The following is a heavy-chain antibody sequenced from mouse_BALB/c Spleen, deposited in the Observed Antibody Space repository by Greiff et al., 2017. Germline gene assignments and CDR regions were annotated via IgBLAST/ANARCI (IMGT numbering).Heavy chain of an antibody. V-gene: IGHV5-12-2*01. CDR3: ARIYYGNYGLYYYAMDY. J-gene: IGHJ4*01. CDR1: GFTFSSYT. CDR2: ISNGGGST. Sequence: EVMLVESGGGLVQPGGSLKLSCAASGFTFSSYTMSWVRQTPEKRLEWVAYISNGGGSTYYPDTVKGRFTISRDNAKNTLYLQMSSLKSEDTAMYYCARIYYGNYGLYYYAMDYWGQGTSVTVSS. D-gene: IGHD2-1*01.